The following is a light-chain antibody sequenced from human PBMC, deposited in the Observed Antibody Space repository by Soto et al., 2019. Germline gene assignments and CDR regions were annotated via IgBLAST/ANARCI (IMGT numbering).Light chain of an antibody. CDR1: QSTSLY. J-gene: IGKJ2*01. V-gene: IGKV1-39*01. CDR2: GAS. CDR3: QHSFTTPPT. Sequence: DIQMTQSPSSMTASVGDRVAITCRASQSTSLYLNWYQLKPRKAPNLLMYGASYLKSVVPTRLSGSGSGTDITLTISILQPEYFATYYCQHSFTTPPTFGQGTKVDI.